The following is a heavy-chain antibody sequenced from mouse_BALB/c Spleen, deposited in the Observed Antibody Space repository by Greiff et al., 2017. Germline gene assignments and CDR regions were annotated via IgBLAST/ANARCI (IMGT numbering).Heavy chain of an antibody. CDR3: ARVFITTVVATSDAMDY. CDR2: ISDGGSYT. Sequence: EVKLVESGGGLVKPGGSLKLSCAASGFTFSDYYMYWVRQTPEKRLEWVATISDGGSYTYYPDSVKGRFTISRDNAKNNLYLQMSSLKSEDTAMYYCARVFITTVVATSDAMDYWGQGTSVTVSS. CDR1: GFTFSDYY. V-gene: IGHV5-4*02. J-gene: IGHJ4*01. D-gene: IGHD1-1*01.